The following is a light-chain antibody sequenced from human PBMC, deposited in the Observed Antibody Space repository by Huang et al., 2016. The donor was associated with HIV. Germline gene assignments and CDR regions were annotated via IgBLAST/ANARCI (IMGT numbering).Light chain of an antibody. CDR3: QQYNTSPRT. Sequence: ENLMTQSPSTLSVSPGESATLSCRASQSVCKNLAWYQQKPGQAPKLLIYGSSTRAAGIPARFSGSGSGTDFTLTISSLQSEDLAVYYCQQYNTSPRTFGQGTKVEV. V-gene: IGKV3-15*01. CDR1: QSVCKN. CDR2: GSS. J-gene: IGKJ1*01.